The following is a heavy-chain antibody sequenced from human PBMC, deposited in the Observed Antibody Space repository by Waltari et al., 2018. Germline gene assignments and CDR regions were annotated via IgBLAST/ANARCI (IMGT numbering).Heavy chain of an antibody. CDR1: GFTFTNYA. CDR3: VKERDHEGGLGSYLAY. V-gene: IGHV3-23*01. CDR2: ILGGRCAPT. Sequence: QLLESGGGSVQPGGSLRLSCAASGFTFTNYAMSWVRQAPGRVCGWVWVILGGRCAPTLSSDSVEGRFTIPRDNSKNTVYLKRNSLRAEDAAVYFCVKERDHEGGLGSYLAYWGQGTPVIVSS. D-gene: IGHD3-10*01. J-gene: IGHJ4*02.